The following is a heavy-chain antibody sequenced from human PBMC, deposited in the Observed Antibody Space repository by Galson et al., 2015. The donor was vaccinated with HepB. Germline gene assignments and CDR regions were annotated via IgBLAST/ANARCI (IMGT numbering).Heavy chain of an antibody. D-gene: IGHD3-22*01. Sequence: SLRLSCAASGFTFSSYAMSWVRQAPGKGLEWVSAISGSGGSTYYADSVKGRFTISRDNSKNTLYLQMNSLRAEDTAVYYCAKDRRPISSGYREAFDIWGQGTMVTVSS. CDR3: AKDRRPISSGYREAFDI. J-gene: IGHJ3*02. CDR1: GFTFSSYA. CDR2: ISGSGGST. V-gene: IGHV3-23*01.